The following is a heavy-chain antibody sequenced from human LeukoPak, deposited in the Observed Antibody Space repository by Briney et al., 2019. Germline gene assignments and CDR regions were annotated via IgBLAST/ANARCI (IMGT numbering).Heavy chain of an antibody. J-gene: IGHJ4*02. D-gene: IGHD2/OR15-2a*01. CDR2: ISSSGSTI. V-gene: IGHV3-48*03. CDR1: GFTFSSYE. Sequence: GXSLRLSCAASGFTFSSYEMNWVRQAPGKGLEWVSYISSSGSTIYYADSVKGRFTISRDNAKNSLYLQMNSLRAEDTAVYYCARDLGVVVMGDYWGQGTLVTVSS. CDR3: ARDLGVVVMGDY.